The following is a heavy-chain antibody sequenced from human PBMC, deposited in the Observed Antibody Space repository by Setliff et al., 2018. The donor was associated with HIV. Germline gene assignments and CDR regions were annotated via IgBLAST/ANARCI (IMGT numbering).Heavy chain of an antibody. CDR3: ARGFRSGRIFGIDY. D-gene: IGHD3-3*01. Sequence: PSETLSLTCAVSGGSISSSNWWNWVRQPPGKGLEWIGEIYHTGSTNYNPSLKNRLTISVDKSNNQFSLKLSSVTAADTAVYYCARGFRSGRIFGIDYWGQGTLVTVSS. V-gene: IGHV4-4*02. J-gene: IGHJ4*02. CDR1: GGSISSSNW. CDR2: IYHTGST.